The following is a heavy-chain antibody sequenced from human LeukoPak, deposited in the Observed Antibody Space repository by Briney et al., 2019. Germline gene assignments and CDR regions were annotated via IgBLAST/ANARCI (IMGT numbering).Heavy chain of an antibody. J-gene: IGHJ4*02. CDR1: GFTFSRYA. D-gene: IGHD3-22*01. CDR2: ISETSTTI. CDR3: TLYYYDSSGYPSFDF. Sequence: GGSLRLSCAASGFTFSRYAMNWVRQAPGKGLEWVSYISETSTTIYYADSVKGRFTVSRDYAKNSLYLQMSSLRNEDTAVYYCTLYYYDSSGYPSFDFWGQGTLVTVSS. V-gene: IGHV3-48*02.